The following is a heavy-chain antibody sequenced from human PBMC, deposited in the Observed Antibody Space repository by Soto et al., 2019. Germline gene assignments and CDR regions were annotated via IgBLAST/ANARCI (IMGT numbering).Heavy chain of an antibody. J-gene: IGHJ6*02. CDR3: ARDRRQRSVRGYFYFYGMGV. CDR1: GFTFSSYW. V-gene: IGHV3-7*05. CDR2: IKQDGSEK. D-gene: IGHD2-21*02. Sequence: EVQLVESGGGLVQPGGSLRLSCAASGFTFSSYWMSWVRQAPGKGLEWVANIKQDGSEKYYVDSVKGRFTISRDNAQNSLYLQMNSLRAEDTAVYYCARDRRQRSVRGYFYFYGMGVWGQGTTDTVSS.